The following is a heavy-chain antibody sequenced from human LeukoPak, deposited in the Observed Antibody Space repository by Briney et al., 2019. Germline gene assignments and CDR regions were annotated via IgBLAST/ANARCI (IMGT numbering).Heavy chain of an antibody. J-gene: IGHJ5*02. V-gene: IGHV3-30*02. Sequence: PGGSLRLSFAASGFTFSSYGMHWVRQAPGKGLEWVAFIRYDGSNKYYADSVKGRFTISRDNSKNTLYLQMNSLRAEDTAVYYCARAAQPGFDPWGQGTLVTVSS. D-gene: IGHD1-14*01. CDR3: ARAAQPGFDP. CDR2: IRYDGSNK. CDR1: GFTFSSYG.